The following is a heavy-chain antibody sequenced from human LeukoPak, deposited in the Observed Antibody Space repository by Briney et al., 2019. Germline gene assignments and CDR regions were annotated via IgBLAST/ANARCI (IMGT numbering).Heavy chain of an antibody. J-gene: IGHJ4*02. V-gene: IGHV1-2*04. CDR2: INPNSGGT. Sequence: AASVTVSCTASGYTFSGYYIHWVRQAPGQGLEWMGWINPNSGGTNYAQKFQGWVTMTRDTSISTAYMELSRLRSADTAVYYCARSHYYGSGSPFDYWGQGTLVTASS. CDR3: ARSHYYGSGSPFDY. CDR1: GYTFSGYY. D-gene: IGHD3-10*01.